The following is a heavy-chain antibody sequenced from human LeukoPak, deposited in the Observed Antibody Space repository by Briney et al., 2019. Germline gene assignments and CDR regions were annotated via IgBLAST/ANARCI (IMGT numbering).Heavy chain of an antibody. Sequence: PGGSLRPSCAASGFTFSSYGMSWVRQAPGKGLEWVSAISGSGGSTYYADSVKGRFTISRDNSKNTLYLQMNSLRAEDTAVYYCAKDRKAVAGLDYWGQGTLVTVSS. CDR1: GFTFSSYG. J-gene: IGHJ4*02. CDR3: AKDRKAVAGLDY. V-gene: IGHV3-23*01. D-gene: IGHD6-19*01. CDR2: ISGSGGST.